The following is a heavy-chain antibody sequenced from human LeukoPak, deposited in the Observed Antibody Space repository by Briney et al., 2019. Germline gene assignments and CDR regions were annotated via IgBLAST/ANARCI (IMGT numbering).Heavy chain of an antibody. Sequence: GGSLRLSCAASGFTFDDYAMYWVRQAPGKGLEWVSGISWNSGSIDYADSVKGRFTISRDNAKNTLYLQMSSLRAEDTAVYYCARVGVGMYHFDHWGQGTLVTVSS. V-gene: IGHV3-9*01. CDR2: ISWNSGSI. J-gene: IGHJ4*02. CDR3: ARVGVGMYHFDH. CDR1: GFTFDDYA. D-gene: IGHD2-2*01.